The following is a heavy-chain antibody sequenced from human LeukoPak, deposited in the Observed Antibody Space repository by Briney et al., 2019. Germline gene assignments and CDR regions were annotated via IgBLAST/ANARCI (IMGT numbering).Heavy chain of an antibody. CDR1: GGSISSSSYY. Sequence: SETLSLTCTVSGGSISSSSYYWGWIRQPPGKGLEWIGSIYYSGSTYYNPSLKSRVTISVDTSKNQSSLKLSSVTAADTAVYYCARLNSSGYYLYLSFDYWGQGTLVTVSS. CDR2: IYYSGST. V-gene: IGHV4-39*01. J-gene: IGHJ4*02. D-gene: IGHD3-22*01. CDR3: ARLNSSGYYLYLSFDY.